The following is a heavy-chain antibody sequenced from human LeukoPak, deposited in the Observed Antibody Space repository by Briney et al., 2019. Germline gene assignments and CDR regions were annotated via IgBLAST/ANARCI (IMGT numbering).Heavy chain of an antibody. V-gene: IGHV3-23*01. CDR1: GFTFNNYA. J-gene: IGHJ4*02. Sequence: GGSLRLSCAASGFTFNNYAMNWVRQAPGKGLEWVSGISDSGGSTYYADSVKGRFTISRDNSKNTLYLQMNSLRAEDSAVYYCARDGGSAWFLDYWGQGTLVTVSS. D-gene: IGHD6-19*01. CDR2: ISDSGGST. CDR3: ARDGGSAWFLDY.